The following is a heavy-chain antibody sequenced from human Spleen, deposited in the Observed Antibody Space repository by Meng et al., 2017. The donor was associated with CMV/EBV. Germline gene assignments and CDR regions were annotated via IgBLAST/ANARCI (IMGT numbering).Heavy chain of an antibody. CDR3: ARGHDILSGYYNLLFDV. V-gene: IGHV4-59*01. CDR1: GDSISRFY. CDR2: IFYSGST. Sequence: GSLRLSCSVSGDSISRFYWTWIRQPPGKGLEWIGHIFYSGSTNYSPSLKSRVAISVDTSKNQFSLKLNSVIAADTAVYYCARGHDILSGYYNLLFDVWGQGTTVTVSS. D-gene: IGHD3-9*01. J-gene: IGHJ6*02.